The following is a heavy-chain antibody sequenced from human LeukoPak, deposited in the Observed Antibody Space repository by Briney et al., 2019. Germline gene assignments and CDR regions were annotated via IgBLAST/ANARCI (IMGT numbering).Heavy chain of an antibody. V-gene: IGHV4-39*01. Sequence: SETLSLTCAVSGGSISSSSYYWGWIRQPPGKGLEWIGTIYYTGSTYYNPSLKSRVTISVDTSKNQFSLKVSSVTAADTAVYYCARHRDYNIAYFDYWGQGTLVTVSS. D-gene: IGHD4-11*01. CDR3: ARHRDYNIAYFDY. CDR1: GGSISSSSYY. J-gene: IGHJ4*01. CDR2: IYYTGST.